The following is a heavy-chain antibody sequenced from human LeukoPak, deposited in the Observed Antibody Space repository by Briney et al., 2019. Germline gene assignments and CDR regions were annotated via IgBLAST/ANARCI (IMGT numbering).Heavy chain of an antibody. V-gene: IGHV4-59*08. CDR3: ARLANWAQDDY. CDR2: IHYSGST. J-gene: IGHJ4*02. D-gene: IGHD7-27*01. CDR1: GGSISSYY. Sequence: SETLSLTCTVSGGSISSYYWSWIRQPPGKGLEWIGYIHYSGSTNYNPSLKSRVTISEDTSKNRFSLKLSSVTAADTAVYYCARLANWAQDDYWGQGALVTVSS.